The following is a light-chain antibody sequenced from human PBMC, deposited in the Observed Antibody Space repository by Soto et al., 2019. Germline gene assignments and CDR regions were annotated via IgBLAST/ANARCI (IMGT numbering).Light chain of an antibody. Sequence: EIVMTQSPANLSVSPGERATLSCRASQSVSSNLAWYQQKPGQGPRLLIYGASTRATSIPARFSGSGSGKECTLTINSLQAEEFAVYYCQQYNKWPPYTFGQGTKLEIK. J-gene: IGKJ2*01. CDR2: GAS. CDR3: QQYNKWPPYT. CDR1: QSVSSN. V-gene: IGKV3-15*01.